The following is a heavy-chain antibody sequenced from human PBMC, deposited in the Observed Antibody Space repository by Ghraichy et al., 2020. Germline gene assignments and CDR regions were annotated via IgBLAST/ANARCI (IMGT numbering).Heavy chain of an antibody. D-gene: IGHD1-1*01. CDR2: IRPAGGST. CDR1: GYTFANYF. Sequence: ASVKVSCKASGYTFANYFMHWVRQAPGQGLEYMGIIRPAGGSTSYAQKFQGRVTMTRDTSTSTVYMELSSLRSEDTAVYYCAKEPPDSYNFDHWGQGTLVTVSS. V-gene: IGHV1-46*01. J-gene: IGHJ4*02. CDR3: AKEPPDSYNFDH.